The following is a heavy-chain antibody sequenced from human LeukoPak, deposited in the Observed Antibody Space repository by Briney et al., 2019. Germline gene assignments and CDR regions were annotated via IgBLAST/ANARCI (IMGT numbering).Heavy chain of an antibody. CDR3: ARDPAYGEGWFDY. J-gene: IGHJ4*02. D-gene: IGHD4-17*01. CDR2: IWYDGSNK. CDR1: GFTFSSYG. V-gene: IGHV3-33*01. Sequence: PGRSLRLSCAASGFTFSSYGMHWVRQAPGKGLEWVAVIWYDGSNKYYADSVKGRFTISRDNSKNTLYLQMNSLRAEDTAVYYCARDPAYGEGWFDYWGQGTLVTVSA.